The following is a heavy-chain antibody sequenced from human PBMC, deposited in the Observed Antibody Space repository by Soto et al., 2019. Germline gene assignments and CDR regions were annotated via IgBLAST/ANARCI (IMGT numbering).Heavy chain of an antibody. Sequence: QVQLVESGGGVVQPGRSLRLSCAASGFTFSSYGMHWVRQAPGKGLEWVAVIWYDGSNKYYADSVKGRFTISRDNSKNKLYLQMNSLRAEDTAVYYCARGYDFWSGYYGPYYMDVWGKGTTVTVSS. J-gene: IGHJ6*03. V-gene: IGHV3-33*01. CDR3: ARGYDFWSGYYGPYYMDV. D-gene: IGHD3-3*01. CDR2: IWYDGSNK. CDR1: GFTFSSYG.